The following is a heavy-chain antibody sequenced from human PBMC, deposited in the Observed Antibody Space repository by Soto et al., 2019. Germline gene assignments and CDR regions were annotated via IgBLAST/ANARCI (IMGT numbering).Heavy chain of an antibody. D-gene: IGHD3-16*01. V-gene: IGHV4-61*08. Sequence: SETLSLTCAVSGGSISSGGYSWSWIRQPPGKGLEWIGYIYYSGSTNYNPSLKSRVTISVDTSKNQFSLKLSSVTAADTAVYYCARRYGGKFDYWGQGTLVTVSS. CDR1: GGSISSGGYS. CDR2: IYYSGST. CDR3: ARRYGGKFDY. J-gene: IGHJ4*02.